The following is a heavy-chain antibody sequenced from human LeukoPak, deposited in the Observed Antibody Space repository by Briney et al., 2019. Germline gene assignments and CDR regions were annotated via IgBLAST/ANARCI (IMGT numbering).Heavy chain of an antibody. CDR2: ISSSGSTI. J-gene: IGHJ4*02. V-gene: IGHV3-11*04. Sequence: GGSLRLSCAASGFIFSDHYMSWIRQAPGKGLEWVSYISSSGSTIYYADSVKGRFTISRDNAKNSLYLQMNSLRAEDTAVYYCARSDEQLPTDFFDYWGQGTLVTVSS. CDR3: ARSDEQLPTDFFDY. CDR1: GFIFSDHY. D-gene: IGHD6-13*01.